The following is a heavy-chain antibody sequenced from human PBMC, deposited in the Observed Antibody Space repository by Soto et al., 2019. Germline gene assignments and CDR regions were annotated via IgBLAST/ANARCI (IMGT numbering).Heavy chain of an antibody. CDR1: GGSISSGGYY. D-gene: IGHD4-17*01. CDR2: IYYSGST. Sequence: SETLSLTCTVSGGSISSGGYYWSWIRQHPGKGLEWIGYIYYSGSTYYNPSLKSRVTISVDTSKNQFSLKLSSVTAADTAVYYCVSTATTVTYWYFDLWGRGTLVTVSS. CDR3: VSTATTVTYWYFDL. V-gene: IGHV4-31*03. J-gene: IGHJ2*01.